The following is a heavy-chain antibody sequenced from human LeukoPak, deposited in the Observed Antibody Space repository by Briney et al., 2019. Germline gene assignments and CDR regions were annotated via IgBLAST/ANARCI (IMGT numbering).Heavy chain of an antibody. J-gene: IGHJ3*02. CDR1: DYSISSGYY. V-gene: IGHV4-38-2*01. Sequence: PSETLSLTCAVSDYSISSGYYWGWIRQPPGKGLEWIGSIYHSGSTYYNPSLKSRVTISVDTSKNQFSLKLSSVTAADTAVYYYAAGYCSGGSCYSVVHDAFDIWGQGTMVTVSS. D-gene: IGHD2-15*01. CDR2: IYHSGST. CDR3: AAGYCSGGSCYSVVHDAFDI.